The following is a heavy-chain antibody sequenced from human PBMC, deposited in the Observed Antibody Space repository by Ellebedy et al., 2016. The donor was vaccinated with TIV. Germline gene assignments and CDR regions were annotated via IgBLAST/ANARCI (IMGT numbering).Heavy chain of an antibody. V-gene: IGHV3-11*01. Sequence: GESLKISCAASGFTFSDYYMNWIRQAPGEGLEWVSCVGSSGSFVYYADSVRGRFTISRDNAKNSLYLQMNSLRAEDTAVYYCARGDEYGGLAAFDIWGQGTMVTVSS. D-gene: IGHD4-23*01. CDR1: GFTFSDYY. CDR3: ARGDEYGGLAAFDI. CDR2: VGSSGSFV. J-gene: IGHJ3*02.